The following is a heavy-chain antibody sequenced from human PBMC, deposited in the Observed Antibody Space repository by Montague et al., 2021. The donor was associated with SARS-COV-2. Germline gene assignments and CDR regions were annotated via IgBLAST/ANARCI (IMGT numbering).Heavy chain of an antibody. CDR2: ISYDGSVA. CDR3: ATDSGGYGSYYFHQ. J-gene: IGHJ4*02. CDR1: GFTFSTYA. V-gene: IGHV3-30*03. D-gene: IGHD5-12*01. Sequence: SLRLSCAASGFTFSTYAIHWVRQAPAKGLEWVAVISYDGSVAYYADSVKGRFTISRDNSKNTLYLQMNSLGAEDTAVYYCATDSGGYGSYYFHQWGQGTLVTVSS.